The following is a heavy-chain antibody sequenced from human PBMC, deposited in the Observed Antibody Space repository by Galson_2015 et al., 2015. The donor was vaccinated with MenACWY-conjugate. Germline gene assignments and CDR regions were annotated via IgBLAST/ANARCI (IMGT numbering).Heavy chain of an antibody. V-gene: IGHV3-48*04. Sequence: SLRLSCAASGFTFSSFCMNWVRQAPGKGLEWVSYISATSATIYYADSVKGRFTISRDNAKNSLYLQMNSLRAEDTAVYYCARTAGSFPASGPGTLVTVAS. CDR2: ISATSATI. D-gene: IGHD6-13*01. J-gene: IGHJ5*02. CDR3: ARTAGSFPA. CDR1: GFTFSSFC.